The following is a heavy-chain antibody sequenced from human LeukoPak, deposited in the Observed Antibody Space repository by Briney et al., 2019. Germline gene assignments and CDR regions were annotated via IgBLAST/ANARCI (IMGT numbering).Heavy chain of an antibody. Sequence: GGSLRLSCAASGFTFRSYWMHWVRQAPGKGLEWVAVISYDGSNKYYADSVKGRFTISRDNSKNTLYLQMNSLRVEDTTIYYCARDPHYDFWIGVHMDVWGKGTTVTVSS. D-gene: IGHD3-3*01. CDR3: ARDPHYDFWIGVHMDV. CDR2: ISYDGSNK. J-gene: IGHJ6*03. V-gene: IGHV3-30*03. CDR1: GFTFRSYW.